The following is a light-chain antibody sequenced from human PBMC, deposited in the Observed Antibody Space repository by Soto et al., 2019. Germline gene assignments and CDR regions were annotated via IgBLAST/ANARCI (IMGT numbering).Light chain of an antibody. Sequence: EVVLMQSPGTLALSRGERATLSCRASQSVSSSYLAWYQHRPGQAPRLLIFGASSRATGIQDRFSGTGSGTDFTLTISRLEPEDFAVYYCQQYGNSPWTFGQGTKVEIK. CDR2: GAS. V-gene: IGKV3-20*01. CDR1: QSVSSSY. J-gene: IGKJ1*01. CDR3: QQYGNSPWT.